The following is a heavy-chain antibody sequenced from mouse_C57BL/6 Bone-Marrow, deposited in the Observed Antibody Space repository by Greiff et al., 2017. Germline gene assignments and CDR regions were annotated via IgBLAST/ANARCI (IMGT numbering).Heavy chain of an antibody. V-gene: IGHV1-50*01. D-gene: IGHD1-1*01. CDR2: IDPSDSYT. CDR3: ASYGSSTAWWAY. Sequence: QVQLQQPGAELVKPGASVKLSCKASGYTFTSYWMQWVKQRPGQGLEWIGEIDPSDSYTNYNHKFKGKATLTVDTSSSTAYMQLSSLTSEDSAVYYCASYGSSTAWWAYWGQGTLVTVSA. J-gene: IGHJ3*01. CDR1: GYTFTSYW.